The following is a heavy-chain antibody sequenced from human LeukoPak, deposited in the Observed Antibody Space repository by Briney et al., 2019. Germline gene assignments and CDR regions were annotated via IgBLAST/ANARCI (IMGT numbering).Heavy chain of an antibody. J-gene: IGHJ4*01. CDR3: ARDGAAAGLYFDL. V-gene: IGHV3-30*02. D-gene: IGHD6-13*01. CDR2: IRYDGSNK. Sequence: GGSLRLSCAASGFTFSSYGMHWVRQAPGKGLEWVAFIRYDGSNKYYADSVKGRFTISRDNSKNTLYLQMNSLRAEDTAVYYCARDGAAAGLYFDLWGQGTLVTVSS. CDR1: GFTFSSYG.